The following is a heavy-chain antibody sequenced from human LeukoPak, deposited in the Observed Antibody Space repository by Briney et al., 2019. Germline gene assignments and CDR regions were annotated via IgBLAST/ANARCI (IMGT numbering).Heavy chain of an antibody. J-gene: IGHJ6*03. CDR3: ARAPRVPRELPLYYYSHMDV. CDR1: GYTFTGYY. V-gene: IGHV1-2*02. D-gene: IGHD1-26*01. CDR2: INPNSGVT. Sequence: ASVMLSCKASGYTFTGYYMHWVRQAPGQGLEWMGWINPNSGVTHYAQRFQGRVTMTRDTSISTAYMELSRLRSDDTAIYYCARAPRVPRELPLYYYSHMDVWGEGTTVTISS.